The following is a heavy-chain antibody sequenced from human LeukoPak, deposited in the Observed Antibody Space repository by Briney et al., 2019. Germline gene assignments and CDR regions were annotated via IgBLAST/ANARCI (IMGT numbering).Heavy chain of an antibody. V-gene: IGHV1-2*02. CDR3: ARNIATAGLNWFDP. J-gene: IGHJ5*02. D-gene: IGHD6-13*01. Sequence: ASVKASCKASGYTFTGYQIHWMRRAPGQGLEWMGWINPNGDAANFAEKFQGRVTMTRDTSISTVYMELSSLRSDDTAVYYCARNIATAGLNWFDPWGQGTLVTVSS. CDR1: GYTFTGYQ. CDR2: INPNGDAA.